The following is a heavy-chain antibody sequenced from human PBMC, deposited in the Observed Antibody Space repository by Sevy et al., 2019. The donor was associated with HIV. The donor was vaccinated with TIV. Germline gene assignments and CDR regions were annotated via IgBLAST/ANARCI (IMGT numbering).Heavy chain of an antibody. CDR2: MKEDGSEK. D-gene: IGHD5-18*01. CDR3: WGEGLGGFSYSLDC. J-gene: IGHJ4*02. Sequence: GGSLRLSCAASGFTFSSYWMSWVRQAPGKGLEWVATMKEDGSEKSYVDSVKGRFTISRDNAKNSLYLQMNSLRVDDTGLYYWWGEGLGGFSYSLDCWGQGTLVTVSS. V-gene: IGHV3-7*01. CDR1: GFTFSSYW.